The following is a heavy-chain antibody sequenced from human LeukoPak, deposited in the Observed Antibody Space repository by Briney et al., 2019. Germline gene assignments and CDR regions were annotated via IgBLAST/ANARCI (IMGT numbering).Heavy chain of an antibody. V-gene: IGHV1-18*01. CDR3: ARGRHSGSYYVDDY. J-gene: IGHJ4*02. CDR1: GYTFTSYG. Sequence: ASVKVSCKASGYTFTSYGISWVRQAPGQGIEWMGWVSAYNGNTNYAQKLQGRVTMTTDTSTSTAYMELRSLRSDDTAVYYCARGRHSGSYYVDDYWGQGTLVTVSS. CDR2: VSAYNGNT. D-gene: IGHD1-26*01.